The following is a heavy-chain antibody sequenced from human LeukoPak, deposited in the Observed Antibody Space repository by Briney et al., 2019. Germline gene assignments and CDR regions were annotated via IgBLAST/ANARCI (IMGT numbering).Heavy chain of an antibody. Sequence: GGSLRLSCAASGFTFNSYAMHWVRQAPGKGLEWVAIISYDGSNKYYADSVKGRFTISRDNSKNTLYLQMNSLRAEDTAVYYCAGSYYDSSGYYGAGAFDIWGQGTMVTASS. CDR2: ISYDGSNK. D-gene: IGHD3-22*01. J-gene: IGHJ3*02. V-gene: IGHV3-30-3*01. CDR1: GFTFNSYA. CDR3: AGSYYDSSGYYGAGAFDI.